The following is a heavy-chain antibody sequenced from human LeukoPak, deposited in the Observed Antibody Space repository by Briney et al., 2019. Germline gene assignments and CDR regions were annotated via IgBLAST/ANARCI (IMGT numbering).Heavy chain of an antibody. V-gene: IGHV3-48*01. CDR1: GFTFSSYS. J-gene: IGHJ6*03. CDR2: ISSSSSTI. Sequence: PGGSLRLSXAASGFTFSSYSMNWVRQTPGKGLEWLSYISSSSSTIYYADSVKGRFTISRDNAKNSLYLQMNSLRAEDTAVYYCASDGSSSKDYYYYYMDVWSKGTTVTVSS. D-gene: IGHD6-6*01. CDR3: ASDGSSSKDYYYYYMDV.